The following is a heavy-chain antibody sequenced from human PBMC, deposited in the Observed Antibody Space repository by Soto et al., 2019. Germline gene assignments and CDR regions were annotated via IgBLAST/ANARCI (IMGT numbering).Heavy chain of an antibody. CDR2: ISSSSSYI. Sequence: EVQLVESGGGLVKPGGSLRLSCAASGFTFSSYSMNWVRQAPGKGLEWVSSISSSSSYIYYADSVKGRFTISRDNAKNALYLQMNSLRAEDTAVYYCARDQGGDGYNHYYYYGMDVWGQGTTVTVSS. D-gene: IGHD2-21*01. CDR3: ARDQGGDGYNHYYYYGMDV. CDR1: GFTFSSYS. V-gene: IGHV3-21*01. J-gene: IGHJ6*02.